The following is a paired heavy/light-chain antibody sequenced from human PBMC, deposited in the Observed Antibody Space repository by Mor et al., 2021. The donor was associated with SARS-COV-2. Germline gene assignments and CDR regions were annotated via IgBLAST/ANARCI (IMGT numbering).Heavy chain of an antibody. D-gene: IGHD4-4*01. Sequence: EVRLVESGGGLVQPGQSLRLSCTGSGFTFGDYAIIWFRQAPGKGLEWVGFIRARAYGGTTEYAASVKARFTISRDDSKSIAYLQMNSLKTEDTAVYHCSDYRTYQGVGSWGQGTLVTVSS. CDR1: GFTFGDYA. V-gene: IGHV3-49*03. J-gene: IGHJ5*02. CDR3: SDYRTYQGVGS. CDR2: IRARAYGGTT.
Light chain of an antibody. CDR2: GAS. V-gene: IGKV3-20*01. CDR1: QSVDSTY. Sequence: EIVLTQSPGTLSLSPGERATLSCRASQSVDSTYLAWFQQKPGQAPRLLIYGASSRATGIPDRFSGSGSGTDFTLTISRLEPEDFAVYYCQQYVISPWTFGQGTKVEI. J-gene: IGKJ1*01. CDR3: QQYVISPWT.